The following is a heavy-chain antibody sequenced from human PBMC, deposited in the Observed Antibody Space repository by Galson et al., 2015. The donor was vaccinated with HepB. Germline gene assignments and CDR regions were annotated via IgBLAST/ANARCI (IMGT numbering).Heavy chain of an antibody. CDR3: ARLVRNPADRYCSGGVCYTPPYYFDY. D-gene: IGHD2-8*02. CDR2: IYPGDSDT. J-gene: IGHJ4*02. Sequence: QSGAEVKKPGESLKISCKGSGYSFTSYWIGWVRQMPGKGLEWMGIIYPGDSDTRYSPSFQGQVTISADKSISTAYLQWSSLKASDTAMYYCARLVRNPADRYCSGGVCYTPPYYFDYWGQGTLVTVSS. CDR1: GYSFTSYW. V-gene: IGHV5-51*03.